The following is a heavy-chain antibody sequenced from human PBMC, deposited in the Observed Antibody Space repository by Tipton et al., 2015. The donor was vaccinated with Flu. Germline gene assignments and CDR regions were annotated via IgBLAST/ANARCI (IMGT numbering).Heavy chain of an antibody. CDR3: AREAAPTPGAGYQYES. J-gene: IGHJ5*02. CDR1: GGSIISSSFY. CDR2: IYYSGNT. D-gene: IGHD3-10*01. Sequence: TLSLTCTVSGGSIISSSFYWGWIRQPPGKGLEWIGNIYYSGNTDYNPSLKGRVTMSVDTSRNQFSLRLSSVTAADTAVYFCAREAAPTPGAGYQYESWGQGKLVTVSS. V-gene: IGHV4-39*07.